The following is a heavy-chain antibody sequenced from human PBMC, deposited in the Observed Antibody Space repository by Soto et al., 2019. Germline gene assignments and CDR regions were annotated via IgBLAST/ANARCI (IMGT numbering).Heavy chain of an antibody. CDR2: IYYSGST. D-gene: IGHD2-15*01. CDR1: GGSISSSY. Sequence: SETLSLTCTVSGGSISSSYWSWIRQPPGKGLEWIGYIYYSGSTNYNPSLRSRVTISVDTSKNQFSLKLSSVTAADTAVYYCARQKDNCFDPWGQGTLVTVSS. J-gene: IGHJ5*02. V-gene: IGHV4-59*08. CDR3: ARQKDNCFDP.